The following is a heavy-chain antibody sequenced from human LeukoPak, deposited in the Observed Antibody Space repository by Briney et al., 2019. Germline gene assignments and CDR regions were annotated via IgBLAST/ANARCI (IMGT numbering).Heavy chain of an antibody. D-gene: IGHD6-6*01. Sequence: GGSLRLSCAASGFTFSSYGMHWVRQAPGKGLEWVAFIRYDGSNKYYADSVKGRFTISRDNSKNTLYLQMNSLRAEDTAVYYCAKEHARIAARYYYFDYWGQGTLVTVSS. CDR1: GFTFSSYG. CDR2: IRYDGSNK. V-gene: IGHV3-30*02. CDR3: AKEHARIAARYYYFDY. J-gene: IGHJ4*02.